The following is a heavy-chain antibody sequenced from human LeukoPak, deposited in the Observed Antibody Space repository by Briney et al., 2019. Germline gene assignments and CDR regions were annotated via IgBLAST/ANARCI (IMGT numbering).Heavy chain of an antibody. V-gene: IGHV1-8*01. CDR2: MNPNSGNT. D-gene: IGHD3-22*01. J-gene: IGHJ4*02. CDR3: ATVDSSGYEPDY. Sequence: ASVKVSCKASGYTFTSYDINWVRQATGQGLEWMGWMNPNSGNTGYAQKFQGRVTMTRNTSISTAYMELSRLRSDDTAVYYCATVDSSGYEPDYWGQGTLVTVSS. CDR1: GYTFTSYD.